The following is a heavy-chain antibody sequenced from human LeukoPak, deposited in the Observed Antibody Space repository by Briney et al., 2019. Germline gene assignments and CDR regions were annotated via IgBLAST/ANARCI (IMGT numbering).Heavy chain of an antibody. V-gene: IGHV3-23*01. J-gene: IGHJ4*02. Sequence: GGSLTLSCAASGFTFSSHAVSWARQAPGGVREWVSAISTNGGSTYFADSVKGRFTITRDNSKHPLSLEMHSLRPEDTAVYYCVKGSAGSRPYYFDYWGQGTLLTVSS. CDR3: VKGSAGSRPYYFDY. CDR2: ISTNGGST. CDR1: GFTFSSHA. D-gene: IGHD6-13*01.